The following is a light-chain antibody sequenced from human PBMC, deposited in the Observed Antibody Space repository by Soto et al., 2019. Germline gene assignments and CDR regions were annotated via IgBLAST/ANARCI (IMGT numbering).Light chain of an antibody. J-gene: IGKJ1*01. CDR2: EAS. CDR3: QQRSDWPWT. Sequence: EIGLTQSPATLSLSPGERPTLSCRASQSVSSYLAWYQQKPGQAPRLLMYEASNRATGIPARFSGGGSGTDFTLTISSLEPEDFAVYYCQQRSDWPWTFGQGTKVDIK. V-gene: IGKV3-11*01. CDR1: QSVSSY.